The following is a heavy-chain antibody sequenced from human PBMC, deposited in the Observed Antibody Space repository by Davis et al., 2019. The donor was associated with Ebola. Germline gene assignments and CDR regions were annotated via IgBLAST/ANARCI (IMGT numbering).Heavy chain of an antibody. D-gene: IGHD5/OR15-5a*01. Sequence: ASVKVSCKASAGTFSSYAISWVRPAPGQGLEWLGWINPNSGGTNYAQKFQGWVTMTRDTSLSTAYMELSSLRSEDTAVYYCASLRSMIPTPPNWFDPWGQGTLVTVSS. CDR1: AGTFSSYA. J-gene: IGHJ5*02. CDR2: INPNSGGT. V-gene: IGHV1-2*04. CDR3: ASLRSMIPTPPNWFDP.